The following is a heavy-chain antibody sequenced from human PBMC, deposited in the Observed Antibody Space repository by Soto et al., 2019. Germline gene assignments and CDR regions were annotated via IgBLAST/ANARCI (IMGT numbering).Heavy chain of an antibody. Sequence: GGSLRLSCAASGFTFSSYGMHWVRQAPGKGLEWVAVIWYDGSNKYYADSVKGRFTISRDNSKNTLYLHMNSLRAEDRAVYYGARGVWWRGRYYYGMDVWGQGTRVTVSS. V-gene: IGHV3-33*01. CDR2: IWYDGSNK. CDR3: ARGVWWRGRYYYGMDV. D-gene: IGHD2-8*02. CDR1: GFTFSSYG. J-gene: IGHJ6*02.